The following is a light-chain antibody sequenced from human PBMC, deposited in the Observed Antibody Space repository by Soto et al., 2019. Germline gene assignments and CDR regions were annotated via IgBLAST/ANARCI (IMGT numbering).Light chain of an antibody. Sequence: EMVLTQSPDTLSVSPGERATLSCVASQSVSSNYLAEYQQKPGLAPRLLIYDASTRATGIPDRFSGSGSGTDFTLTISSLQPEDFATYYCQQSYSTPHTFGQGTRLEIK. V-gene: IGKV3D-20*01. CDR2: DAS. CDR1: QSVSSNY. J-gene: IGKJ5*01. CDR3: QQSYSTPHT.